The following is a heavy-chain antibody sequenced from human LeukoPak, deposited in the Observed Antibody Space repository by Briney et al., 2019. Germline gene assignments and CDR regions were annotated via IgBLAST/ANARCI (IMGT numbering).Heavy chain of an antibody. CDR2: IYHSGST. V-gene: IGHV4-30-2*01. CDR1: GGSISSGGYS. CDR3: ARDRIVVVPAAKNYYYYGMDV. Sequence: PSETLSLTCAVSGGSISSGGYSWSWIRQPPGKGLEWIRYIYHSGSTYYNPSLKSRVTISVDRSKNQFSLKLSSVTAADTAVYYCARDRIVVVPAAKNYYYYGMDVWGQGTTVTVSS. D-gene: IGHD2-2*01. J-gene: IGHJ6*02.